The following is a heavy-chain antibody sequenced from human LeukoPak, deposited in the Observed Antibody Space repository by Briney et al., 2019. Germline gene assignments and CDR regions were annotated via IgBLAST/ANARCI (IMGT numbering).Heavy chain of an antibody. CDR1: GLIFSGAW. J-gene: IGHJ4*02. CDR2: ITSRNGGETT. V-gene: IGHV3-15*01. CDR3: NTDINTIYDKVH. D-gene: IGHD5/OR15-5a*01. Sequence: GGSLRLSCATSGLIFSGAWMTWVRQPPGKGLEWVGRITSRNGGETTDYAAPVKGRFTISRDDSKNTIYLQMNRLKTEDTAVYYCNTDINTIYDKVHWGQGTQVTVSS.